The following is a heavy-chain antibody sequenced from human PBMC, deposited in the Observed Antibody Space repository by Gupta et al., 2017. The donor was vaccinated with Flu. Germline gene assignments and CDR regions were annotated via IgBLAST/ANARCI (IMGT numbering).Heavy chain of an antibody. Sequence: GYSFSSYPLHWVRQAPGQRLEWMGWINADIGNTKYSQKFQGRVTITRDTSASTVYMELSSLRSEDTAVYYCAREWFGELRYYYFDYWGQGTL. CDR2: INADIGNT. CDR3: AREWFGELRYYYFDY. D-gene: IGHD3-10*01. CDR1: GYSFSSYP. V-gene: IGHV1-3*01. J-gene: IGHJ4*02.